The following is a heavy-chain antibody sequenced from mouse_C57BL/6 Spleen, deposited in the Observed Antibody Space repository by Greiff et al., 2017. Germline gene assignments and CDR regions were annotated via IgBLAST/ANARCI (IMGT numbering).Heavy chain of an antibody. CDR3: ARDEGIYYGYDGAWFAY. D-gene: IGHD2-2*01. CDR1: GFTFSSYA. Sequence: DVKLVESGGGLVKPGGSLKLSCAASGFTFSSYAMSWVRQTPEKRLEWVATISDGGSYTYYPDNVKGRFTISRDNAKNNLYLQMSHLKSEDTAMYYCARDEGIYYGYDGAWFAYWGQGTLVTVSA. J-gene: IGHJ3*01. V-gene: IGHV5-4*01. CDR2: ISDGGSYT.